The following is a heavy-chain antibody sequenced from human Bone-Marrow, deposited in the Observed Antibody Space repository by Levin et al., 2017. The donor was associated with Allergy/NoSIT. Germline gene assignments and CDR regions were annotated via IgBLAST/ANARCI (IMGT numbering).Heavy chain of an antibody. Sequence: PSETLSLTCAVYGGSVSGYYWSWIRQSPEKGLEWIGEIKYSGSTNYNPSLKSRVTISVDTSKNQFSLTLSSVTAADTAVYYCARAYSMVRDPTWFDPWGQGALVTVSS. D-gene: IGHD3-10*01. V-gene: IGHV4-34*01. J-gene: IGHJ5*02. CDR2: IKYSGST. CDR1: GGSVSGYY. CDR3: ARAYSMVRDPTWFDP.